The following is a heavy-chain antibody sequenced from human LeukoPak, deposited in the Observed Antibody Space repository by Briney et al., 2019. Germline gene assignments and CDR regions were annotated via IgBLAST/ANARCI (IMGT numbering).Heavy chain of an antibody. CDR3: ARALSGAGDLVRGVIGPYYYYYMDV. V-gene: IGHV3-21*01. CDR2: ISSSSSYI. CDR1: GFTFSIYS. D-gene: IGHD3-10*01. Sequence: PGRSLRLSCAASGFTFSIYSMNWVRQAPGKGLEWVSAISSSSSYIYYADSVKGRFTISRDNAKNSLYLQMNSLRAEDTAVYYCARALSGAGDLVRGVIGPYYYYYMDVWGKGTTVTVSS. J-gene: IGHJ6*03.